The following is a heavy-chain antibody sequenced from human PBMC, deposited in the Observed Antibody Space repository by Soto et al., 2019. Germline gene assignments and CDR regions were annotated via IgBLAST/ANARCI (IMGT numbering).Heavy chain of an antibody. CDR1: GFTFGDYY. CDR3: AKVETSGRGPPFSCDI. Sequence: PGGSLRLSCAASGFTFGDYYMSWIRQAPGKGLEWVSYISSSGSSTYYVDSVRGRFTISRDNAKNSLYLQMDSLGPDDTAIYYCAKVETSGRGPPFSCDIWGQGTMVTVSS. J-gene: IGHJ3*02. CDR2: ISSSGSST. D-gene: IGHD6-19*01. V-gene: IGHV3-11*04.